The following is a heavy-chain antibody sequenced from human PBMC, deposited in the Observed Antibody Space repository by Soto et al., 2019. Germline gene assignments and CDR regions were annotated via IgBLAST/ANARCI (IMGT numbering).Heavy chain of an antibody. J-gene: IGHJ4*02. V-gene: IGHV3-30*03. Sequence: QVQLVESGGGVVQPGRSLRLSCAASGFTFSSYGMHWVRQAPGKGLAWVAVISYDGSNKYYADSVKGRFTISRDNSKNTLYLQMNSLIAEDTAVYYCAILNIVVATSYFDYWCQGTLVTVS. D-gene: IGHD2-21*01. CDR3: AILNIVVATSYFDY. CDR2: ISYDGSNK. CDR1: GFTFSSYG.